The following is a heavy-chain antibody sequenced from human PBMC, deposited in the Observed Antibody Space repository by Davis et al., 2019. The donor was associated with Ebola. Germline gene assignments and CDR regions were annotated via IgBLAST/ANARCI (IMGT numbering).Heavy chain of an antibody. J-gene: IGHJ4*02. V-gene: IGHV3-30-3*01. D-gene: IGHD2-21*01. CDR2: ISYDGSDQ. CDR3: TRESGRGGASSTDY. Sequence: GESLKISCAASRFTFSSYAMHWVRQAPGKGLEWVAFISYDGSDQFYADSVKGRFNISRDNSKDTLYLQMNSLKTDDTAVYYCTRESGRGGASSTDYWGQGTLVTVSS. CDR1: RFTFSSYA.